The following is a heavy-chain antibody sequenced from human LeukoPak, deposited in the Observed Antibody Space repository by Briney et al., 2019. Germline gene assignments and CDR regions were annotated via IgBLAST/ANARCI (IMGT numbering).Heavy chain of an antibody. CDR3: ARVGCSSTSCYTERIGSWFDP. J-gene: IGHJ5*02. Sequence: SETLSLTCTVSGGSISSGDYYWSWIRQPPGKGLEWIGYIYYSGSTYYNPSLKSRVTISVDTSKNQFSLKLSSVTAADTAVYYCARVGCSSTSCYTERIGSWFDPWGQGTLVAVSS. D-gene: IGHD2-2*02. V-gene: IGHV4-30-4*08. CDR1: GGSISSGDYY. CDR2: IYYSGST.